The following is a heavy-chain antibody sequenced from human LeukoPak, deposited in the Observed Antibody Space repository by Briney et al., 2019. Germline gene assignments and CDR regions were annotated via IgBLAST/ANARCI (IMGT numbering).Heavy chain of an antibody. V-gene: IGHV3-30*18. CDR1: GFTFSNYG. CDR2: ISYDGNNI. Sequence: GGSLRLSCAASGFTFSNYGMHWVRQAPGKGLEWVSVISYDGNNIDYADSVKGRFTISRDNSKSTVYLQMNSLRAEDAAVYYCANGFCGNNRYKFEYWGQGALVTVSS. J-gene: IGHJ4*02. CDR3: ANGFCGNNRYKFEY. D-gene: IGHD1-14*01.